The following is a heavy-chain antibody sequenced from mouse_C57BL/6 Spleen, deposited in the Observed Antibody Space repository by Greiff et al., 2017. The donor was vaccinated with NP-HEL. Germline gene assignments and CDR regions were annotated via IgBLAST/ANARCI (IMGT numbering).Heavy chain of an antibody. Sequence: VQLQQSGPELVKPGASVKISCKASGYTFTDYYMNWVKQSHGKSLEWIGDINPNNGGTSYNQKFKGKATLTVDKSSSTAYMELRSLTSEDSAVYYCASGTSYYAFDYWGQGTTLTVSS. CDR3: ASGTSYYAFDY. V-gene: IGHV1-26*01. CDR1: GYTFTDYY. CDR2: INPNNGGT. D-gene: IGHD2-10*01. J-gene: IGHJ2*01.